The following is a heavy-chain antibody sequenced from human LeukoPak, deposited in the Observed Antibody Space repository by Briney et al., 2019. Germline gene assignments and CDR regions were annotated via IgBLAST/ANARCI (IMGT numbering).Heavy chain of an antibody. CDR2: INSGSNSI. V-gene: IGHV3-21*01. CDR3: ARGGYCSSSICYSLNAFDI. J-gene: IGHJ3*02. CDR1: GFIFSSFT. Sequence: PGGSLRLSCAASGFIFSSFTMNWVRQAPGKGLEWVSSINSGSNSIYYADSVKGRFTISRNNAKNSLYLQVNSLRAEDTAVYYCARGGYCSSSICYSLNAFDIWGQGTMFTVSS. D-gene: IGHD2-2*01.